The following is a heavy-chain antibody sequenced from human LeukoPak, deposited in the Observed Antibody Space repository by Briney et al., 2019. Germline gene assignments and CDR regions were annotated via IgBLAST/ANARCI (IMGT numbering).Heavy chain of an antibody. J-gene: IGHJ4*02. CDR3: ARDPLNRRWGSYYFDY. V-gene: IGHV3-30*19. Sequence: GGSLRLSCAASGFIFSDFGMHWVRQAPGEGLEWVALISYDGSNESYEDSVKGRFTISRDNSRSTLYLQMSSLRSEDTAVYYCARDPLNRRWGSYYFDYWGLGTLVTVSS. D-gene: IGHD1-14*01. CDR2: ISYDGSNE. CDR1: GFIFSDFG.